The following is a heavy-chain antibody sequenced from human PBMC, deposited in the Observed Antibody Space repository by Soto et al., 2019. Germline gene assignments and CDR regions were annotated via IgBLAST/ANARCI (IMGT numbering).Heavy chain of an antibody. V-gene: IGHV4-34*01. CDR2: INHSGST. CDR1: GGSFSGYY. CDR3: ARLGPNVLLWFGEYYYGMDV. D-gene: IGHD3-10*01. Sequence: SETLSLTCAVYGGSFSGYYWSWIRQPPGKGLEWIGEINHSGSTNYNPSLKSRVTISVDTSKNQFSLKLSSVTAADTAVYYCARLGPNVLLWFGEYYYGMDVWGQGTTVTVSS. J-gene: IGHJ6*02.